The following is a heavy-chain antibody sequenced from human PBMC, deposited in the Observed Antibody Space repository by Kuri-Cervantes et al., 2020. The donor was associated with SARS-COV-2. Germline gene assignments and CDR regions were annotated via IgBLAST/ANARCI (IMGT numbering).Heavy chain of an antibody. CDR3: AKSYSSTYLDY. Sequence: GGSLRLSCAASGFAFDKLAMHWVRPAPGKGLDWVSSVDAEGDGAQYADSVKGRFTISSDRSKSTIYLQMTGLRADDTATYYCAKSYSSTYLDYWGQGTLVTVSS. D-gene: IGHD4-11*01. CDR2: VDAEGDGA. V-gene: IGHV3-23*01. CDR1: GFAFDKLA. J-gene: IGHJ4*02.